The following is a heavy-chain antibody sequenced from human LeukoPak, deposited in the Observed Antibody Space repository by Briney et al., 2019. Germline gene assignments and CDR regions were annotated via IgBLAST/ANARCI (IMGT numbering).Heavy chain of an antibody. Sequence: ASVKVSCKASGYTFTSYDIHWVRQATGQGLEWMGWMNPNSGNTGYAQKFQGRVTITRNTSISTAYMELSSLRSEDTAVYYCARVLGYCSSTSCYGGWFDPWGQGTLVTVSS. CDR1: GYTFTSYD. D-gene: IGHD2-2*01. V-gene: IGHV1-8*03. J-gene: IGHJ5*02. CDR2: MNPNSGNT. CDR3: ARVLGYCSSTSCYGGWFDP.